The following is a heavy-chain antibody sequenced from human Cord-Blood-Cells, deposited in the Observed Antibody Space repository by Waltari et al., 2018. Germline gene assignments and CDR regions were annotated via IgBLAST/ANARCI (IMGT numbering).Heavy chain of an antibody. V-gene: IGHV3-30-3*01. CDR1: GFTFSSYA. D-gene: IGHD3-22*01. Sequence: QVQLVESGGGVVQPGRSLRLSCAASGFTFSSYAMHWVRQAPGKGLEWVAVISYDGSNKYYADSVKGRFTISRDNSKNTLYLQRNSLRAEDTAVYYCASTPYDSSGYYYYWGQGTLVTVSS. CDR2: ISYDGSNK. J-gene: IGHJ4*02. CDR3: ASTPYDSSGYYYY.